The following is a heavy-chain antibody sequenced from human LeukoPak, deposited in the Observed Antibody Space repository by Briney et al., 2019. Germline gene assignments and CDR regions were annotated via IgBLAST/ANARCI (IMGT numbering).Heavy chain of an antibody. D-gene: IGHD6-19*01. V-gene: IGHV3-23*01. J-gene: IGHJ4*02. CDR2: NSGSGGST. CDR3: ARNTGYSSGWSLYYFNY. Sequence: GGSLRLSCAASGFTFSTYAMRWVRQAPGKGLEWVSANSGSGGSTYYADSVKGRFTISRDNSKNTLYLQMDSLRAEDTAVYYCARNTGYSSGWSLYYFNYWGQGTLVTVSS. CDR1: GFTFSTYA.